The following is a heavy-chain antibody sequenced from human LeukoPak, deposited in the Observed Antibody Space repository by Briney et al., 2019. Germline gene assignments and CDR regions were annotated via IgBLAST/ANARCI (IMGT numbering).Heavy chain of an antibody. CDR3: ARSRSGSSLLSY. CDR2: IWYDGSNK. CDR1: GYTFTGYY. J-gene: IGHJ4*02. Sequence: SCKASGYTFTGYYMHWVRQAPGKGLEWVAVIWYDGSNKYYADSVKGRFTISRDNSKNTLYLQMNSLRAEDTAVYYCARSRSGSSLLSYWGQGTLVTVSS. V-gene: IGHV3-33*01. D-gene: IGHD1-26*01.